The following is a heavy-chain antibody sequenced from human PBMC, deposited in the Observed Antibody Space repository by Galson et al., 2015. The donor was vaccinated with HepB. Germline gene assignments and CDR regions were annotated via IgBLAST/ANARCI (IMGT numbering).Heavy chain of an antibody. CDR3: ARGGAMARSHYTESFDY. V-gene: IGHV1-18*04. CDR1: GYTFHTSI. Sequence: SVKVSCKASGYTFHTSIINWVRQAPGQELERMGWITPSTGKSNCPQKLQGRVSMTTDSSTSTAYMDLRGLRSGDTAVYYCARGGAMARSHYTESFDYWGQGTLVTGSS. J-gene: IGHJ4*02. CDR2: ITPSTGKS. D-gene: IGHD3-3*01.